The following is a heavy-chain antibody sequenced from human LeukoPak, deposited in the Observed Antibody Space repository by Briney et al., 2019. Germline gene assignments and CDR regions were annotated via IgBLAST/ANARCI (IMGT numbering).Heavy chain of an antibody. CDR2: ISSSSSNI. Sequence: GGSLRLSCTASGFTFSSYSMNWVRQAPGKGLEWVSYISSSSSNIFYADSFKGRFTISGDNAQNSLYLQMNSLRVEDTAVYYCARDPPGAHFDYWGQGTLVTVSS. CDR1: GFTFSSYS. D-gene: IGHD7-27*01. J-gene: IGHJ4*02. V-gene: IGHV3-21*01. CDR3: ARDPPGAHFDY.